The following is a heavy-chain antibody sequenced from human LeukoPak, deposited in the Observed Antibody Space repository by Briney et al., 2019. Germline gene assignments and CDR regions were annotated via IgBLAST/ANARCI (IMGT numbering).Heavy chain of an antibody. V-gene: IGHV1-2*02. CDR3: ARDRIAAVNWFDP. CDR1: GYTFTGYY. CDR2: INPNSGGT. J-gene: IGHJ5*02. D-gene: IGHD6-13*01. Sequence: ASVKVSCKASGYTFTGYYMYWVRQAPGQRLEWMGGINPNSGGTNYAQKFQGRVTMTRDTSISTAYMELSRLRSDDTAVYYCARDRIAAVNWFDPWGQGTLVTVSS.